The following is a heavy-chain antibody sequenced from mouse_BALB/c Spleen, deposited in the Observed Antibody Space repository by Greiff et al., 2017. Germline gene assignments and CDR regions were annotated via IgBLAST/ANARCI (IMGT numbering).Heavy chain of an antibody. V-gene: IGHV5-6-4*01. D-gene: IGHD1-2*01. Sequence: EVHLVESGGGLVKPGGSLKLSCAASGFTFSSYTMSWVRQTPEKRLEWVATISSGGSYTYYPDSVKGRFTISRDNAKNTLYLQMSSLKSEDTAMYYCTRDHTTAYFDYWGQGTTLTVSS. CDR2: ISSGGSYT. J-gene: IGHJ2*01. CDR3: TRDHTTAYFDY. CDR1: GFTFSSYT.